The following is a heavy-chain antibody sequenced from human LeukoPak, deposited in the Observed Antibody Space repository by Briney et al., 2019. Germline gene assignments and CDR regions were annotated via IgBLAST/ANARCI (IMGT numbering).Heavy chain of an antibody. D-gene: IGHD3-22*01. CDR2: INPSGGST. CDR1: GYTFTSYY. V-gene: IGHV1-46*01. Sequence: ASVKVSCKASGYTFTSYYMHWVRQAPGQGLEWMGIINPSGGSTSYAQKFQGRVTMTRDTSTSTVYMELSSLRSEDTAVYYCARDSVYYYDSSGYYREANWFDPWGQGTLVTVSS. CDR3: ARDSVYYYDSSGYYREANWFDP. J-gene: IGHJ5*02.